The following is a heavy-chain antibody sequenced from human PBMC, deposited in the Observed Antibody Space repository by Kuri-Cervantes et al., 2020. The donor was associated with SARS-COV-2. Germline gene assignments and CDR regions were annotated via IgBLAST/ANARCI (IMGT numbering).Heavy chain of an antibody. CDR2: IYYSGST. CDR1: GGSISSSSYH. V-gene: IGHV4-39*07. D-gene: IGHD3-9*01. Sequence: SETLSLTCTVSGGSISSSSYHWGWIRQPPGKGLEWIGSIYYSGSTYYNPSLKSRVTISVDTSKDQFSLKLSSVTAADTAVYYCARDTYYDILTGYSPLGFDPWGQGTLVTVSS. CDR3: ARDTYYDILTGYSPLGFDP. J-gene: IGHJ5*02.